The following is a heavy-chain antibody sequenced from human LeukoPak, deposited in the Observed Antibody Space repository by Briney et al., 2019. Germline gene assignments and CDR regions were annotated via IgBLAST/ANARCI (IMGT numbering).Heavy chain of an antibody. V-gene: IGHV3-23*01. CDR1: GFTFSNYA. CDR2: ISGSGGST. CDR3: VKSYDIVTGLNWFDV. D-gene: IGHD3-9*01. J-gene: IGHJ6*02. Sequence: GGSLRLSCAASGFTFSNYAMSWVRQAPGKGLEWVSSISGSGGSTYYADSVKGRFTISRDNSKNTLYLQMSSLRGEDTAVYYCVKSYDIVTGLNWFDVWGQGTTVTVSS.